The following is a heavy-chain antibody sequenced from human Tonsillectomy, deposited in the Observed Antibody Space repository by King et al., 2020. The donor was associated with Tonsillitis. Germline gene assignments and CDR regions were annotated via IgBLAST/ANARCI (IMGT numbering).Heavy chain of an antibody. J-gene: IGHJ4*02. CDR1: GGSISNSSYY. D-gene: IGHD5-18*01. CDR3: ARHDVSIHLWSTTADY. Sequence: LQLQESGPGLVKPSETLSLTCIVSGGSISNSSYYWGWIRQPPGKGLEWIGSIYYGGRAYYNPSLKSRVSMTVYTSKNQFSLKLTSVTSADTAVYYCARHDVSIHLWSTTADYWGQGTLVTVSS. V-gene: IGHV4-39*01. CDR2: IYYGGRA.